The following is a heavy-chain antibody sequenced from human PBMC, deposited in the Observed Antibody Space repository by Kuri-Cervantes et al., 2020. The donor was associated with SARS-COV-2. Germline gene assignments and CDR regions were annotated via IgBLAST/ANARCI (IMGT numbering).Heavy chain of an antibody. CDR1: GFLFSASA. Sequence: GGSLRLSCEVSGFLFSASAIHWVRQGSGKGLEWVGRARGKANNYATAYAASVKGRFTISRDNSKNTLYLQMNSLRAEDTAVYYCAGGYDILTVRSYFDYWGQGTLVTVSS. V-gene: IGHV3-73*01. D-gene: IGHD3-9*01. CDR3: AGGYDILTVRSYFDY. J-gene: IGHJ4*02. CDR2: ARGKANNYAT.